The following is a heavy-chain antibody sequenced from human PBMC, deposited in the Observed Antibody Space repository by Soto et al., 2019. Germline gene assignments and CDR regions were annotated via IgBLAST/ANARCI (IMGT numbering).Heavy chain of an antibody. V-gene: IGHV1-18*01. D-gene: IGHD3-9*01. CDR3: ARDKHVYYDILTGYIPIDY. CDR2: ISAYNGNT. Sequence: ASVKVSCKASGYTFTSYGISWVRQAPGQGLEWMGWISAYNGNTNYAQKLQGRVTMTTDTSTSTAYMELRSLRSDDTAVYYCARDKHVYYDILTGYIPIDYWGQGTLVTVSS. J-gene: IGHJ4*02. CDR1: GYTFTSYG.